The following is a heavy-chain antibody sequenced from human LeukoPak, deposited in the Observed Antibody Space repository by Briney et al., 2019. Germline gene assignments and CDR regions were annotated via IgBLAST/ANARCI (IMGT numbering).Heavy chain of an antibody. J-gene: IGHJ4*02. CDR3: ARDRGGTYDY. D-gene: IGHD1-26*01. CDR2: ISYIGST. CDR1: GGSVSSGSYY. V-gene: IGHV4-61*01. Sequence: SENLSLTCTVSGGSVSSGSYYWSWIRQPPEQGLEWIVYISYIGSTNYNPSLKSQLIISVDTSKNQFSLRLSSVTAADTAVYYCARDRGGTYDYWGQGTLVTVSS.